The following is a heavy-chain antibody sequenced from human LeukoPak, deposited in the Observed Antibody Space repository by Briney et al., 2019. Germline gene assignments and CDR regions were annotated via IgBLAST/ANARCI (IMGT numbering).Heavy chain of an antibody. CDR1: GVSLSSDA. Sequence: GGSLRLSCAASGVSLSSDAMRWVREALGKGLEWVSAISGSGGSTYYADSVKGRFTLSSDNSKNTLYLQMNSLRAEDTAVYYCAKDPELEGLLGETNFDYWGQGTLVTVSS. CDR2: ISGSGGST. CDR3: AKDPELEGLLGETNFDY. D-gene: IGHD1-1*01. V-gene: IGHV3-23*01. J-gene: IGHJ4*02.